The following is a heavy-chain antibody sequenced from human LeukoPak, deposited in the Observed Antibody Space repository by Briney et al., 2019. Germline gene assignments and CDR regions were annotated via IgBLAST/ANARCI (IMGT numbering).Heavy chain of an antibody. CDR2: INPNSGGT. V-gene: IGHV1-2*02. D-gene: IGHD2-15*01. J-gene: IGHJ6*03. Sequence: ASVKVSCKASGYSFTGYYMHWVRQAPGQGLEWMGWINPNSGGTNYAQKFQGRVTMTRDTSISTAYMELSRLRSEDTAVYYCAREGSVAATDYYYYYMDVWGKGTTVTISS. CDR1: GYSFTGYY. CDR3: AREGSVAATDYYYYYMDV.